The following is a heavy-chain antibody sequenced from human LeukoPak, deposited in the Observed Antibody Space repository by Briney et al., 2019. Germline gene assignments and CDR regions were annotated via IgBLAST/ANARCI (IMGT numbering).Heavy chain of an antibody. J-gene: IGHJ4*02. V-gene: IGHV3-43*01. CDR3: ARDIYDSGDFRGDF. D-gene: IGHD3-22*01. Sequence: GGSLRLSCAASGFDFGDYTMHWVRQPPGKGLGWVSLISWNSGSIKYTESVKGRFTISRDNSKNSLYLQMSSLRTEDTALYYCARDIYDSGDFRGDFWGQGTLVTVSS. CDR2: ISWNSGSI. CDR1: GFDFGDYT.